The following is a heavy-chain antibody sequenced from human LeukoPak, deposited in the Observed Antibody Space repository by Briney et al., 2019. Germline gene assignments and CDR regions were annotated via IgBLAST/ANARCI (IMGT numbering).Heavy chain of an antibody. J-gene: IGHJ4*02. CDR1: GFSFSSYG. D-gene: IGHD2-21*02. V-gene: IGHV3-33*08. Sequence: GGSLRLSCAASGFSFSSYGIHWVRQAPGKGLEWLAVIWYDGSNQYYGDSVKGRFTISRDNSKSTLYLQMNSLRAEDTAVYYCARYTYCGGDCYTDLDYWGQGTLVTVSS. CDR3: ARYTYCGGDCYTDLDY. CDR2: IWYDGSNQ.